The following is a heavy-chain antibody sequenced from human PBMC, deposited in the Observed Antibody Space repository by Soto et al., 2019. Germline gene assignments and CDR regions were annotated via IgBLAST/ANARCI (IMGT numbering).Heavy chain of an antibody. D-gene: IGHD3-10*01. V-gene: IGHV4-31*03. Sequence: QVQLQESGPGLVKSSQTLSLTCTVSGGSISSDGNYWSWIRQHPGKGLEWIGYIYYSGSTNYNPSLKSRVTISVDTSKNQFSLKLNSVTPADTAVYYCARARMVRGIIYYYGMDVWGQGTTVTVSS. CDR1: GGSISSDGNY. CDR3: ARARMVRGIIYYYGMDV. J-gene: IGHJ6*02. CDR2: IYYSGST.